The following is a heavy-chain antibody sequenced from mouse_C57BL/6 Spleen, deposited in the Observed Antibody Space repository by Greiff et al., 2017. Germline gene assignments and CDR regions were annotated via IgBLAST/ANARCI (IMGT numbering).Heavy chain of an antibody. CDR2: ISYDGSN. V-gene: IGHV3-6*01. Sequence: EVQLVESGPGLVKPSQSLSLTCSVTGYSITSGYYWNWIRQFPGNKLEWMGYISYDGSNNYNPSLKNRISITRDTSKNQFFLKLNSVTTEDTATYYCAREAGSYGSSPMDYWGQGTSVTVSS. J-gene: IGHJ4*01. CDR1: GYSITSGYY. CDR3: AREAGSYGSSPMDY. D-gene: IGHD1-1*01.